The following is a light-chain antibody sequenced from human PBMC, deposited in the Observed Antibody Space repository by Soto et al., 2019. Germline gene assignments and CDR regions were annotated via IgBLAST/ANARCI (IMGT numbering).Light chain of an antibody. Sequence: DIQMTQSPSTLSASVRDRVTVTCRASQGIGRYLAWYQQKPGKAPKLLIHDASTLEGGVPSRFSGGGFGTEFTRTISSLQLDDFATDYRQQYNFHRAFGQGTKVEVK. CDR2: DAS. CDR1: QGIGRY. J-gene: IGKJ1*01. CDR3: QQYNFHRA. V-gene: IGKV1-5*01.